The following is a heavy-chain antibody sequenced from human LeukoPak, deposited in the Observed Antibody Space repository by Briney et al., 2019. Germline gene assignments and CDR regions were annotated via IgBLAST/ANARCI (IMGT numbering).Heavy chain of an antibody. Sequence: SETLSLTCTVSGGSISSYYWSWIRQPPGKGLEWIGYIYYSGSPNYNPSLKSRVTISVDTSKNQFSLKLSSVTAADTAVYYCARSGSWPYCSGGSCYSKSYYGMDVWGQGTTVTVSS. CDR2: IYYSGSP. J-gene: IGHJ6*02. V-gene: IGHV4-59*01. CDR3: ARSGSWPYCSGGSCYSKSYYGMDV. CDR1: GGSISSYY. D-gene: IGHD2-15*01.